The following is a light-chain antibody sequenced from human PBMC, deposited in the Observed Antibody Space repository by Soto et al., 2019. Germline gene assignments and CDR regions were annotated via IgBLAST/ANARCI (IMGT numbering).Light chain of an antibody. J-gene: IGKJ1*01. CDR3: QQYNPPWT. Sequence: IVLTQSPGTLSLSPGEGASVSCRASQSLNSGYLAWYQQKPGQAPRLLIYDTSTRATGVPVRFSGSGSGTDFTLTISSLQSEDFAVYFCQQYNPPWTFGPGTKV. CDR1: QSLNSGY. CDR2: DTS. V-gene: IGKV3-20*01.